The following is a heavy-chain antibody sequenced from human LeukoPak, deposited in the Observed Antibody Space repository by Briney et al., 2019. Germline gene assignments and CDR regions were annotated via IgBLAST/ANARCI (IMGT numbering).Heavy chain of an antibody. CDR1: GYTFTSYY. J-gene: IGHJ4*02. CDR2: INPSIGRT. Sequence: GASVKVSCKASGYTFTSYYMHWVRQAPGQGLEWMGIINPSIGRTSYAQKFQGRVTMTRDTSTTTVYMELSSLRSDDTAVYYCAKIVGASNGYFDFWGQGTLVTVSS. D-gene: IGHD1-26*01. CDR3: AKIVGASNGYFDF. V-gene: IGHV1-46*01.